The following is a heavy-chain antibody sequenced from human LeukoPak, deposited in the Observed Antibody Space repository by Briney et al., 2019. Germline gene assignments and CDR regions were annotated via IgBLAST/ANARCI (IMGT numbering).Heavy chain of an antibody. J-gene: IGHJ3*02. Sequence: SETLSLTCAVYGESFSGYYWSWIRQPPGKGLEWIGNIFYSGSTYYSPSLRSRVTISLDTSRNQFSLKLNSVTAADTAVYYCAKSNGYGLVDIWGQGTMVTVSS. D-gene: IGHD3-10*01. CDR1: GESFSGYY. CDR3: AKSNGYGLVDI. CDR2: IFYSGST. V-gene: IGHV4-34*12.